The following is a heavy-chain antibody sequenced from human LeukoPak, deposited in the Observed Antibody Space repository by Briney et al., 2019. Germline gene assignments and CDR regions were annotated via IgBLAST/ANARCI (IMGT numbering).Heavy chain of an antibody. V-gene: IGHV1-18*01. Sequence: ASVKVSSKASGYAFTSYGITWVRQAPGQGLEWMGWISAYNGNTNYAQKLQGRVTMTTDTSTSTAYMELRSLRSDDTAVYYCARGDIVVVPAAKGFDYWGQGTLVTVSS. J-gene: IGHJ4*02. CDR1: GYAFTSYG. D-gene: IGHD2-2*01. CDR3: ARGDIVVVPAAKGFDY. CDR2: ISAYNGNT.